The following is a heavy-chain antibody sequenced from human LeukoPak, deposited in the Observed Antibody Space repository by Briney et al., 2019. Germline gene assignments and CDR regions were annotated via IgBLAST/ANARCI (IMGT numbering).Heavy chain of an antibody. D-gene: IGHD1-26*01. V-gene: IGHV4-30-2*01. CDR3: AKRGLGPTTRWGAFDI. CDR1: GGSISSGGYY. CDR2: IYHSGST. J-gene: IGHJ3*02. Sequence: SETLSLTCTVSGGSISSGGYYWSWIRQPPGKGLEWIGYIYHSGSTYYNPSLKSRVTISVDRSKNQFSLKLSSVTAADTAVYYCAKRGLGPTTRWGAFDIWGQGTMVTVSS.